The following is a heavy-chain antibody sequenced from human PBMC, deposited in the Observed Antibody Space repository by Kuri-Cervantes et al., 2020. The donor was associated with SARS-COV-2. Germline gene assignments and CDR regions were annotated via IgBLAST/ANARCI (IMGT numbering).Heavy chain of an antibody. J-gene: IGHJ6*03. CDR1: GGSISSSSYY. CDR2: INHSGST. CDR3: ARGQGVAVPVALLVFLGYYMDV. Sequence: SETLSLTCTVSGGSISSSSYYWDWIRQSPGKGLEWIGEINHSGSTNYNPSLKSRVTISVDTSKNQFSLKLSSVTAADTAVYFCARGQGVAVPVALLVFLGYYMDVWGKGTTVTVSS. D-gene: IGHD2-15*01. V-gene: IGHV4-39*07.